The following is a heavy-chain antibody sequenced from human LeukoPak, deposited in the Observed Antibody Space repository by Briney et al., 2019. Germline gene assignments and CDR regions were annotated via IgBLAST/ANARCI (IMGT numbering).Heavy chain of an antibody. CDR2: ISGSADTI. J-gene: IGHJ4*02. V-gene: IGHV3-48*04. CDR1: GFTFSSYA. D-gene: IGHD3-10*01. CDR3: ARDRGYSGSGTYYIQDFDY. Sequence: GGSLRLSCAASGFTFSSYAMSWVRQAPGKGLEWVSYISGSADTIYYADSVKGRFTISRDNARNSLYLQMDSLRAEDTAIYYCARDRGYSGSGTYYIQDFDYWGQGTLVTVSS.